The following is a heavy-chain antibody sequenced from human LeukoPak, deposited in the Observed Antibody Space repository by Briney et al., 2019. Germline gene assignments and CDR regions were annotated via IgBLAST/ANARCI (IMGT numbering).Heavy chain of an antibody. V-gene: IGHV1-69*04. D-gene: IGHD3-22*01. Sequence: GASVKVSCKASGGTFSSYAISWVRQAPGQGLEWMGRIIPILGIANYAQKFQGRVTITADKSTSTAYMELSSLRSEDTAVYYCATHSSGYTSPDHWGQGTLVTVSS. CDR3: ATHSSGYTSPDH. CDR2: IIPILGIA. J-gene: IGHJ5*02. CDR1: GGTFSSYA.